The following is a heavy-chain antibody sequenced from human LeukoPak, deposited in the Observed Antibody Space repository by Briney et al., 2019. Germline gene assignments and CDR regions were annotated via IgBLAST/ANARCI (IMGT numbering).Heavy chain of an antibody. CDR3: ARDRGDAFDT. J-gene: IGHJ3*02. V-gene: IGHV4-59*01. CDR2: IYYSRST. Sequence: SETLSLTCSVWGGSISIYYWICMRQPPGKGLVCIGYIYYSRSTNYNPSLKSRVTISVDTSKNQFSLQLSSVTAADTAVYYCARDRGDAFDTWGQGKTVTASS. CDR1: GGSISIYY.